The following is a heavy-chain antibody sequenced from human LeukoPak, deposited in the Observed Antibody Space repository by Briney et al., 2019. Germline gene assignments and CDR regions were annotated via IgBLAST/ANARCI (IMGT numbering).Heavy chain of an antibody. Sequence: ASVKVSCKASGYTFTSYDINWVRQATGQGLEWMGWMNPNSGNTGYAQKFQGRVTITRNTSISTAYMELSSLRSEDTAVYYCARAHRYYDFWSGYLGIDYWGQGTLVTVSS. V-gene: IGHV1-8*03. CDR1: GYTFTSYD. J-gene: IGHJ4*02. CDR2: MNPNSGNT. D-gene: IGHD3-3*01. CDR3: ARAHRYYDFWSGYLGIDY.